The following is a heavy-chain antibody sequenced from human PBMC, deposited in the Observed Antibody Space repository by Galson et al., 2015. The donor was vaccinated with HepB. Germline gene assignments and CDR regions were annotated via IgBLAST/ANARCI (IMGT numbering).Heavy chain of an antibody. CDR2: IWYDGSNK. D-gene: IGHD3-10*01. CDR3: ARIYGSGSNYYYGMDV. V-gene: IGHV3-33*01. J-gene: IGHJ6*02. CDR1: GFTFSSYG. Sequence: SLRLTCAASGFTFSSYGMHWVRQAPGKGLEWVAVIWYDGSNKYYADSVKGRFTISRDNSKNTLYLQMNSLRAEDTAVYYCARIYGSGSNYYYGMDVWGQGTTVTVSS.